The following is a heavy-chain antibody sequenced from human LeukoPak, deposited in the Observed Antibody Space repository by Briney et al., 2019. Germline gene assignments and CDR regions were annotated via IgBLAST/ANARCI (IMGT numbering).Heavy chain of an antibody. D-gene: IGHD6-13*01. CDR2: IYSGGST. CDR1: GFTVSSNY. V-gene: IGHV3-66*02. Sequence: GGSLRLSCAASGFTVSSNYMSGVRQAPGKGLEWVSVIYSGGSTYYADSVKGRFTISRDNSKNTLYLQMNSLRAEDTAVYYCARGRKIRYSSSWYYFDYWGQGTRVTVSS. CDR3: ARGRKIRYSSSWYYFDY. J-gene: IGHJ4*02.